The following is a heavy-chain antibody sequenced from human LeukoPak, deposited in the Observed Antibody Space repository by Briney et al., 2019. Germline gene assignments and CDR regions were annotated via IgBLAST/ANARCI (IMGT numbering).Heavy chain of an antibody. Sequence: PGGTLRLSCAASGFTFSSYGMHWVRQAPGKGLEWVAVVSSDGSIDYYADSLRGRFTVSRDNSKNTMFLQFNTLRLEDTAVYYCAREGMGTTFSAWFEPWGQGTLVTVSS. CDR1: GFTFSSYG. CDR3: AREGMGTTFSAWFEP. D-gene: IGHD1-7*01. CDR2: VSSDGSID. V-gene: IGHV3-30*03. J-gene: IGHJ5*02.